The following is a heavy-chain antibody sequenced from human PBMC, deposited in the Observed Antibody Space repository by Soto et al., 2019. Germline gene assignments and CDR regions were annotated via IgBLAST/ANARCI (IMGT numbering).Heavy chain of an antibody. CDR3: ARDLWWYLH. Sequence: EVQLLESRGGLVQPGGALRLSCAASGFTVSSHAMSWVRQAPGKGLEWLSSISGGAEGAYYADSVKGRFTISRDNSKNTLYLQMNSLRAEDTAVYYCARDLWWYLHWGQGTLVTVYS. V-gene: IGHV3-23*01. D-gene: IGHD2-15*01. CDR2: ISGGAEGA. CDR1: GFTVSSHA. J-gene: IGHJ4*02.